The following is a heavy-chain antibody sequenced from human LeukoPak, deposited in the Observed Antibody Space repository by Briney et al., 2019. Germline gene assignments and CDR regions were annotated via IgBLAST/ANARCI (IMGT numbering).Heavy chain of an antibody. J-gene: IGHJ4*02. CDR1: GGSISTNGYY. Sequence: SETLSLACSVSGGSISTNGYYWGWIRQSPGKGLEWIGSIYYTGSTYYNPSLKSRVTVSVDTSRNQFSLKLSSMTAADTAVYYCARLAAAGDFDCWGQGTLVTVSS. CDR2: IYYTGST. V-gene: IGHV4-39*01. D-gene: IGHD6-13*01. CDR3: ARLAAAGDFDC.